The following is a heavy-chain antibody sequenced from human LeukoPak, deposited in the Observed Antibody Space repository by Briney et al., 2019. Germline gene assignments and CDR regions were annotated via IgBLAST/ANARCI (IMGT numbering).Heavy chain of an antibody. V-gene: IGHV7-4-1*02. D-gene: IGHD6-13*01. CDR2: INTNTGNP. J-gene: IGHJ1*01. CDR1: GYTFTSYA. CDR3: ARYSSWPEYFQH. Sequence: ASVKVSCKASGYTFTSYAIKWVRQGPGPGVEWMGWINTNTGNPTYAQGFTGRFVFSLDTSVSTAYLQISSLKAEDTAVYYCARYSSWPEYFQHWGQGTLVTVSS.